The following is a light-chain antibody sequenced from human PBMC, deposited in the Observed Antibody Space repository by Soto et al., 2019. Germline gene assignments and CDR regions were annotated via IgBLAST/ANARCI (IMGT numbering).Light chain of an antibody. V-gene: IGKV3D-15*01. J-gene: IGKJ2*01. CDR3: QQYNNWPPYT. CDR2: GAS. Sequence: VLTQSPGTLSLSPGDRATLSCRASQSITGNYLAWHQQKPGQAPKLLIYGASTRAPGIPDRFNGSGSGTDFILTISSLQSEDFAVYYCQQYNNWPPYTFGQGTKLEIK. CDR1: QSITGN.